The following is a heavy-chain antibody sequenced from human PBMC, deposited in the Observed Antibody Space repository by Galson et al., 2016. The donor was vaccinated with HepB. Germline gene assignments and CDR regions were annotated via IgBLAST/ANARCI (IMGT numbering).Heavy chain of an antibody. V-gene: IGHV4-4*02. D-gene: IGHD1-26*01. CDR2: ISHSETT. Sequence: TLSLTCAVSGGSITSSTWWSWVRQPPGKGLEWIGEISHSETTNYNPSLKSRVTISLDKSKNQLSLKLNSVTATDTAVYYCARPASSTEVGHFDYWGQGTLVTVSS. J-gene: IGHJ4*02. CDR3: ARPASSTEVGHFDY. CDR1: GGSITSSTW.